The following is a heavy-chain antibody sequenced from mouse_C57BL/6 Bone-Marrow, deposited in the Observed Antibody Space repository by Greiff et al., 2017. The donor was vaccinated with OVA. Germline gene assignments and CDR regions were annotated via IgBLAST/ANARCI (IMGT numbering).Heavy chain of an antibody. CDR1: GYTFTSYW. CDR2: IDPSESYT. CDR3: AREDYYYGSRTAY. Sequence: QVQLQQPGAELVKPGASVKLSCKASGYTFTSYWMQWVKQRPGQGLEWIGEIDPSESYTNYNQKFKGKATLTVDKSSSTAYMQLSSLTSEDSAVYYCAREDYYYGSRTAYWGQGTTLTVSS. V-gene: IGHV1-50*01. D-gene: IGHD1-1*01. J-gene: IGHJ2*01.